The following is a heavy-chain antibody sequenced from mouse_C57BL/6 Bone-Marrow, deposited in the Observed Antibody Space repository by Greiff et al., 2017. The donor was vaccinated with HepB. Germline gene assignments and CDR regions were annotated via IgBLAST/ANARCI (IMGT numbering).Heavy chain of an antibody. Sequence: DVQLVESGGGLVQPGGSLKLSCAASGFTFSDYYMYWVRQTPEKRLEWVAYISNGGGSTYYPDTLKGRFTISRDNAKNTLYLQMSRLKSEDTAMYYCARGRYYGSSEFAYWGQGTLVTVSA. V-gene: IGHV5-12*01. CDR2: ISNGGGST. D-gene: IGHD1-1*01. J-gene: IGHJ3*01. CDR1: GFTFSDYY. CDR3: ARGRYYGSSEFAY.